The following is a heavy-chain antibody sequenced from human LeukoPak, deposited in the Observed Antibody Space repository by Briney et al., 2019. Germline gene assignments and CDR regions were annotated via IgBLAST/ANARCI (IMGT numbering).Heavy chain of an antibody. V-gene: IGHV4-39*07. CDR2: IYYSGST. J-gene: IGHJ4*02. CDR1: GGSISSSSHY. CDR3: ARDRDYPTQYFDY. Sequence: SETLSLTCTVSGGSISSSSHYWGRIRQPPGKGLEWIGTIYYSGSTYYTPSLKSRVTISVDTSKNEFSLKLSSVTAADTAVYYCARDRDYPTQYFDYWGQGILVTVSS. D-gene: IGHD4-11*01.